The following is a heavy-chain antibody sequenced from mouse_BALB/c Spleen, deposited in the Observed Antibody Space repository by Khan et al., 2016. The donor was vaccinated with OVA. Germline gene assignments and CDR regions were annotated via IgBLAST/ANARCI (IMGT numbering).Heavy chain of an antibody. CDR3: ARGGYSGTFDY. CDR2: INTYTGEP. CDR1: GYTFTKNG. V-gene: IGHV9-3-1*01. D-gene: IGHD2-14*01. Sequence: QIQLVQSGPELKKPGEPVKISCKASGYTFTKNGMNWAKQAPGKGLKWMGWINTYTGEPTYAHDFKGRFAFSLNTSTSTAYLQINNLKNEDTATYCCARGGYSGTFDYWGQGTSVTVSS. J-gene: IGHJ4*01.